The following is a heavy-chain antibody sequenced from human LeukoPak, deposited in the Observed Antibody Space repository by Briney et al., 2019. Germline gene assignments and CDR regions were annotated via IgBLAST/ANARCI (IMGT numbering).Heavy chain of an antibody. CDR2: INHSGST. Sequence: SETLSLTCAVYGGSLSGYYWSWIRQPPGKGLEWIGEINHSGSTNYNPSLKSRVTISVDTSKYQFSLKLSSVTAADTAVYYCARVSSSTSCYDYWGQGTLVTVSS. CDR1: GGSLSGYY. D-gene: IGHD2-2*01. J-gene: IGHJ4*02. V-gene: IGHV4-34*01. CDR3: ARVSSSTSCYDY.